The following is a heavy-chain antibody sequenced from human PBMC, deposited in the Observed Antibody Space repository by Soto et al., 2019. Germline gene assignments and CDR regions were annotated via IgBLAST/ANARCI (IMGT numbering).Heavy chain of an antibody. V-gene: IGHV1-2*04. CDR1: GYTFTGYY. CDR3: ARGTDRYEFWSGSTSDYFDY. D-gene: IGHD3-3*01. CDR2: INPNSGGT. J-gene: IGHJ4*02. Sequence: ASVKVSCKASGYTFTGYYMHWVRQAPGQGLEWMGWINPNSGGTNYAQKFQGWVTMTRDTSISTAYMELSRLRSDDTAVYYCARGTDRYEFWSGSTSDYFDYWGQGTLVTVSS.